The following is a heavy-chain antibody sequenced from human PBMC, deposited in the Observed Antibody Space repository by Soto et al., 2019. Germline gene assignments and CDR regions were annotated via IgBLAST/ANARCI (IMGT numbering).Heavy chain of an antibody. CDR1: GYSFTSYW. Sequence: GESLKISCKGSGYSFTSYWISWVRQMPGKGLEWMGRIDPSDSYTNYSPSFQGHVTISADKSISTAYLQLSSLKASDTAMYYCASSPLYHNTAMATGWFDPWGQGTLVTVSS. V-gene: IGHV5-10-1*01. CDR2: IDPSDSYT. CDR3: ASSPLYHNTAMATGWFDP. D-gene: IGHD5-18*01. J-gene: IGHJ5*02.